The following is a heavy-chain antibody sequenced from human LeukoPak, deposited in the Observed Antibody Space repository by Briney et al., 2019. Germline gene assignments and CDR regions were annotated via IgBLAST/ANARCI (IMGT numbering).Heavy chain of an antibody. J-gene: IGHJ5*02. CDR2: FYYSGST. CDR3: ARRYSSGWYVGFSAP. Sequence: SETLSLTCTVSGASIRNYYWSWIRQSPGKGLEWIGYFYYSGSTNYNPSLESRVAMSVDTSKNQFSLRLSSVTAADTAIYYCARRYSSGWYVGFSAPSGEGALVSVSS. CDR1: GASIRNYY. D-gene: IGHD6-13*01. V-gene: IGHV4-59*08.